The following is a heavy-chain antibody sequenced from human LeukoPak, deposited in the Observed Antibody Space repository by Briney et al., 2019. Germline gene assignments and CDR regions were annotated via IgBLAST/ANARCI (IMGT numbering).Heavy chain of an antibody. D-gene: IGHD2-15*01. J-gene: IGHJ6*03. CDR2: ISGSGGST. CDR1: GFTFSSYA. CDR3: AKDPVGPYCSGGSCFLDYYYMDV. Sequence: GGSLRLSCAASGFTFSSYAMSWVRQAPGKGLEWVSAISGSGGSTYYADSVKGRFTISRDNSKNTLYLQMNGLRAEDTAVYYCAKDPVGPYCSGGSCFLDYYYMDVWGKGTTVTVSS. V-gene: IGHV3-23*01.